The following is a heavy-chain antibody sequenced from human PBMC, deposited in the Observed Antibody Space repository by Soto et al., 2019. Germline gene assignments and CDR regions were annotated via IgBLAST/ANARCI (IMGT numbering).Heavy chain of an antibody. D-gene: IGHD1-26*01. V-gene: IGHV3-48*03. CDR2: ISSRGSII. CDR1: GFTFSNYE. J-gene: IGHJ6*02. CDR3: ARAIGGSYLYGLDV. Sequence: DVQLVESGGGLVQPGGSLRLSCVASGFTFSNYEMNWVRQAPGRGLECVSYISSRGSIIYYADSVKDRFTISRDNAKNSLYLQMNSLRAEDTAVYYWARAIGGSYLYGLDVWGQGTTVTVSS.